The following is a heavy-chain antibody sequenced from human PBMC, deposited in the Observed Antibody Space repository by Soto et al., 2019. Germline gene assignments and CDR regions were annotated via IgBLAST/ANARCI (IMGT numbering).Heavy chain of an antibody. V-gene: IGHV1-58*01. CDR3: AAAFVSVGAAGNVDYYYYYGMDV. D-gene: IGHD6-13*01. CDR2: IVVGSGNT. CDR1: GFTFTSSA. Sequence: QMQLVQSGPEVKKPGTSVKVSCKASGFTFTSSAVQWVRQARGQRLEWIGWIVVGSGNTNYAQKFQERVTITRDMSTSTAYMELSSLRSEDTAVYYCAAAFVSVGAAGNVDYYYYYGMDVWGQGTTVTVSS. J-gene: IGHJ6*02.